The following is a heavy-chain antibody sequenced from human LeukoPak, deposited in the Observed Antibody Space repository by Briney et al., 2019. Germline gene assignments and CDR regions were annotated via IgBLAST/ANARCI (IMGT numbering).Heavy chain of an antibody. CDR1: GGSISSYY. CDR2: IYYSGST. D-gene: IGHD6-6*01. J-gene: IGHJ6*03. Sequence: KASETLSLTCTVSGGSISSYYWSWIRQPPGKGLEWIGYIYYSGSTNYNSSLKSRVTISVDTSKNQFSLKLSSVTAADTAVYYCASYPRWYGSSSRGDYYYYMDVWGKGTTVTVSS. V-gene: IGHV4-59*08. CDR3: ASYPRWYGSSSRGDYYYYMDV.